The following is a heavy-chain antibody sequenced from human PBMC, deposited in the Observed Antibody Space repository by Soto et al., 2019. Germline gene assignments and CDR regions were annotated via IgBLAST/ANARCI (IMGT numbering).Heavy chain of an antibody. V-gene: IGHV2-70*01. D-gene: IGHD2-15*01. CDR2: IDWGDDK. J-gene: IGHJ6*02. Sequence: SGPTLVNPTQTLTLTCTFSGFSPSTSGMCVSWIRQPPGKALEWLALIDWGDDKYYSTSLKTRLTISKDTSKNQVVLTMTNMDPVDTATYYCARIRGFANCSGGSCYSGDYYYGMDVWGQGTTVTVSS. CDR3: ARIRGFANCSGGSCYSGDYYYGMDV. CDR1: GFSPSTSGMC.